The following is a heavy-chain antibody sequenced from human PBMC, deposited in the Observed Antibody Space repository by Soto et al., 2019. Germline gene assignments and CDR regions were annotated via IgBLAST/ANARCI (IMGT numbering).Heavy chain of an antibody. V-gene: IGHV4-34*01. CDR2: INESGST. J-gene: IGHJ4*02. Sequence: QVQLQQWGAGLVKPQGPRPLSAAVYGKPFSVNSWAWFRQPPGRGLGGIGEINESGSTYYNPSLKSRVTISTDTSKNQFSLKLSSVSAADTAAYFCARGSGIVALPGELEDVNYDYWGQGTLVNVSS. D-gene: IGHD1-1*01. CDR1: GKPFSVNS. CDR3: ARGSGIVALPGELEDVNYDY.